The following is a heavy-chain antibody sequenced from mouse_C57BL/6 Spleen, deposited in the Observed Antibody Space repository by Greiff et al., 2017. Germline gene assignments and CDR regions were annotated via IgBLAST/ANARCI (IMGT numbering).Heavy chain of an antibody. CDR2: ISSGSSTI. CDR1: GFTFSDYG. Sequence: EVKVVESGGGLVKPGGSLKLSCAASGFTFSDYGMHWVRQAPEKGLAWVAYISSGSSTIYYADTVKGRFTISRDNAKNTLFLQMTSLRSEDTAMYYCARPYGSSYEYAMDYWGQGTSVTVSS. V-gene: IGHV5-17*01. J-gene: IGHJ4*01. CDR3: ARPYGSSYEYAMDY. D-gene: IGHD1-1*01.